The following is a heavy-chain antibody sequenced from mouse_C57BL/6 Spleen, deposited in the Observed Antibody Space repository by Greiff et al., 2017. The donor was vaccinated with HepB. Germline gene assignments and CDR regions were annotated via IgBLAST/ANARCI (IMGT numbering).Heavy chain of an antibody. D-gene: IGHD1-1*01. CDR2: IYPGSGST. CDR1: GYTFTSYW. CDR3: ARFTTVVATGFAY. V-gene: IGHV1-55*01. J-gene: IGHJ3*01. Sequence: QVQLQQPGAELVKPGASVKMSCKASGYTFTSYWITWVKQRPGQGLEWIGDIYPGSGSTNYNEKFKSKATLTVDTSSSTAYMQLSSLTSEDSAVYYCARFTTVVATGFAYWGQGTLVTVSA.